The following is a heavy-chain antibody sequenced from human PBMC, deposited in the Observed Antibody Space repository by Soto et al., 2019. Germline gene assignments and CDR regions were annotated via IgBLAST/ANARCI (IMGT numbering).Heavy chain of an antibody. Sequence: LRLSCVGSGFTFSTYSINWVRQAPGKGLEWVSSISSRSDIYYADSVKGRFTISRDNAKNSVSPQMNSLRAEDTAVYYCARDMTYYDILTGYYRYYYYGMDVWGQGTTVTVSS. CDR2: ISSRSDI. J-gene: IGHJ6*02. D-gene: IGHD3-9*01. CDR1: GFTFSTYS. CDR3: ARDMTYYDILTGYYRYYYYGMDV. V-gene: IGHV3-21*01.